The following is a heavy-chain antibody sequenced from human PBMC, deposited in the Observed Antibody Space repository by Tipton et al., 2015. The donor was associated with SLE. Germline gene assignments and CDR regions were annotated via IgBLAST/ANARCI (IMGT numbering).Heavy chain of an antibody. Sequence: QLVQSGAEVKKPGESLKISCKGSGYGFINYWIGWVRQIPGKGLEWMGVIYPGDSDTTYSPSFQGQVTISAAKSINTAYLQWSSLKAWDAAVYYCAKCEDLYYDMDVWGQGTTVTVSS. J-gene: IGHJ6*02. V-gene: IGHV5-51*03. CDR2: IYPGDSDT. CDR1: GYGFINYW. CDR3: AKCEDLYYDMDV.